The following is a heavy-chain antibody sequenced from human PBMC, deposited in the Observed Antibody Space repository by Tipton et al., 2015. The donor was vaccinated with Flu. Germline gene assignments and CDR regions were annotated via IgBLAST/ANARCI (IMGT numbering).Heavy chain of an antibody. V-gene: IGHV4-4*07. J-gene: IGHJ4*02. CDR1: GGSLSGYY. D-gene: IGHD6-19*01. CDR3: ARGQGNSGWRYFDY. CDR2: IYTSGNT. Sequence: TLSLTCNVSGGSLSGYYWSWIRQPAGKGLEWIGRIYTSGNTNYSPSLKSRVTMSVDTSKNQFSLKLSSMTAADTAVYYCARGQGNSGWRYFDYWGQGTLVTFSS.